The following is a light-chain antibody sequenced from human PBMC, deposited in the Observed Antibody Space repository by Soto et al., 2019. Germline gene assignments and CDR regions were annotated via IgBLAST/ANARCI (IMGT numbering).Light chain of an antibody. J-gene: IGKJ5*01. CDR3: QQSYSNPIT. CDR1: QSIRNY. V-gene: IGKV1-39*01. Sequence: DLQMAQSPSCLSASVGDRFTITCRASQSIRNYLNWYQQKPGKAPKVLIYAASNLQSGVPSRLSGSGYGTDLTITISSMQNEDFETYYCQQSYSNPITFGHGTRLEIK. CDR2: AAS.